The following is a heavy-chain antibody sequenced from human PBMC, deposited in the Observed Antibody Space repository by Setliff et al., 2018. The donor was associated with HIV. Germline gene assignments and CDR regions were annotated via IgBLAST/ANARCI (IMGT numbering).Heavy chain of an antibody. CDR2: ISSSGSYI. V-gene: IGHV3-21*01. D-gene: IGHD1-26*01. J-gene: IGHJ4*02. CDR1: GFVFYSFD. Sequence: AGGSLRLSCVASGFVFYSFDMNWVRQAPGKGLEWVASISSSGSYIHYADSLKGRFTISRDNAKNSQYLLMSDLRAEDTAVYYCAAVFTGEPGRSLDYWGQGTPVTVSS. CDR3: AAVFTGEPGRSLDY.